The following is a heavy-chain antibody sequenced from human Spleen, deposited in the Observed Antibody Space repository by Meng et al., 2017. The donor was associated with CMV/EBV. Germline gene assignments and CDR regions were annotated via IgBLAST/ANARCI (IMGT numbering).Heavy chain of an antibody. CDR2: ISGSGGST. CDR1: GFTFSSYA. CDR3: ARVLGTKYYDFWSGYSGFDY. D-gene: IGHD3-3*01. Sequence: GGSLRLSCAASGFTFSSYAMSWVRQAPGKGLEWVSAISGSGGSTYYADSVKGRFTISRDNSKNTLYLQMNSLRAEDTAVYYCARVLGTKYYDFWSGYSGFDYWGQGTLVTVSS. J-gene: IGHJ4*02. V-gene: IGHV3-23*01.